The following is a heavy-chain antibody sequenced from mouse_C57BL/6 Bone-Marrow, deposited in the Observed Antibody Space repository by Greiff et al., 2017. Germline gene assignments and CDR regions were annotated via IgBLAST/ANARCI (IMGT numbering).Heavy chain of an antibody. CDR1: GFTFSSYA. J-gene: IGHJ3*01. V-gene: IGHV5-9-1*02. D-gene: IGHD1-1*01. CDR2: ISSGGDYI. CDR3: TRDSFPWFAY. Sequence: DVMLVESGEGLVKPGGSLTLSCAASGFTFSSYAMSWVRQTPEKRLEWVAYISSGGDYIYDAETVKGRFTISSDNARNTLYLQMSSLKSEDTAMDYCTRDSFPWFAYWGQGTLVTVSA.